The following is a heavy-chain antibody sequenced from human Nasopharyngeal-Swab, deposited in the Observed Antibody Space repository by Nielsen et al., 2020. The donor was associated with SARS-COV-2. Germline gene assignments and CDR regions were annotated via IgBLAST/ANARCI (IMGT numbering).Heavy chain of an antibody. Sequence: GGSLRLSCAASGFTFSSYAMSWVRQAPGKGLEWVSAISGSGGSTYYADSVKGRFTISRDNSKNTLYLQMNSLRAEDTAVYYCAKDEEYDYGDYGAYYYYYGMDVWGQGTTVTVSS. J-gene: IGHJ6*02. CDR2: ISGSGGST. V-gene: IGHV3-23*01. CDR3: AKDEEYDYGDYGAYYYYYGMDV. CDR1: GFTFSSYA. D-gene: IGHD4-17*01.